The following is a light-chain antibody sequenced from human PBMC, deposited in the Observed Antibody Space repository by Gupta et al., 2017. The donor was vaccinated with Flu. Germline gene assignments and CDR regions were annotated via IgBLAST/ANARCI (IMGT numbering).Light chain of an antibody. CDR3: SAYGGTSSLGV. CDR1: DIRPYNY. J-gene: IGLJ3*02. Sequence: DIRPYNYVYSYQQHPVKAPKRILNEVSNRPAGSSHRFSGSKSVNTAYLSISGLQVDHEADYYCSAYGGTSSLGVFGGGTRLTVL. CDR2: EVS. V-gene: IGLV2-14*01.